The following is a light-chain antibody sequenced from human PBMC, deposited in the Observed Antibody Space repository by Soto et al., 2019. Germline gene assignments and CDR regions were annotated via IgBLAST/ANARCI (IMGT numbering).Light chain of an antibody. J-gene: IGKJ4*01. V-gene: IGKV3-20*01. Sequence: EIVLTQSPGTLSLSPGERATLSCRASQSVSSSYLAWYQQKPGQAPRLLVYGASSRATGFPDRFSGSGSGTDFTLTIIRVETEDLAVYYCQQYGSSPLTFGGGTKVEIK. CDR3: QQYGSSPLT. CDR1: QSVSSSY. CDR2: GAS.